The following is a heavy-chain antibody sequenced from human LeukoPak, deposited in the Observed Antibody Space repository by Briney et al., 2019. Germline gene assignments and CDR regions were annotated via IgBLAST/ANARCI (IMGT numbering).Heavy chain of an antibody. CDR3: ARETMVRGVITVHYFDY. V-gene: IGHV3-21*01. Sequence: PGGSLRLSCAASGFTFSSYSMNWVRQAPGKGLEWVSSISSSSSYIYYADSVKGRFTISRDNAKNSLYLQMNSLRAEDTAVYYCARETMVRGVITVHYFDYWGQGTLVTVSS. D-gene: IGHD3-10*01. CDR1: GFTFSSYS. CDR2: ISSSSSYI. J-gene: IGHJ4*02.